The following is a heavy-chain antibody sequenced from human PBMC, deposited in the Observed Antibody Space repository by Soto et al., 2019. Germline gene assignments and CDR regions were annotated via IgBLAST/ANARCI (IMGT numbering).Heavy chain of an antibody. CDR1: GGSFSAYY. J-gene: IGHJ3*01. Sequence: QVQLQQWGSGLLKPSETLSLTCAVYGGSFSAYYWSCIRQPPGKGLEWIGEINHSGSTNYNPSLKSRVTISVDTSKNQFSLKLSSVTAADTAVYFCARISGDINAFDLWGQGTMVTVSS. CDR3: ARISGDINAFDL. D-gene: IGHD5-12*01. CDR2: INHSGST. V-gene: IGHV4-34*01.